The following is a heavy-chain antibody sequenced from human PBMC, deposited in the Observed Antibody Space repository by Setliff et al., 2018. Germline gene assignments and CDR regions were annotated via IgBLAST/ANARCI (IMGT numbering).Heavy chain of an antibody. Sequence: SETLSLTCAVSYYSISSGYYWGWIRQPPGKGLEWIGSMYHSGSTYYSPSLESRVTISVDMSKNHLSLKLSSVTAADTAVYYCARHIWGAKMQLPHDVFDIWGQGTMVHRLL. J-gene: IGHJ3*02. V-gene: IGHV4-38-2*01. CDR3: ARHIWGAKMQLPHDVFDI. CDR1: YYSISSGYY. D-gene: IGHD2-2*01. CDR2: MYHSGST.